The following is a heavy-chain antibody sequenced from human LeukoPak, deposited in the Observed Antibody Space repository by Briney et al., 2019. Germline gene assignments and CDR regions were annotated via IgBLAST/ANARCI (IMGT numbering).Heavy chain of an antibody. D-gene: IGHD4-23*01. Sequence: GGSLRLSCAASGFTFSSFWMHWVRQAPGKGLVWVSRIKSDGSSTSYADSVKGRFTIPRDNAKNTLYLQMNSLRAEDTAVYYCARDLDYGGYSNFEYWGQGTLVTVSS. CDR2: IKSDGSST. J-gene: IGHJ4*02. CDR3: ARDLDYGGYSNFEY. CDR1: GFTFSSFW. V-gene: IGHV3-74*01.